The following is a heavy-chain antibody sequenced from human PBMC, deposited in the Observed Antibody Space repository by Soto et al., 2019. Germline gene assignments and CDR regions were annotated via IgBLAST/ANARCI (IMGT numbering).Heavy chain of an antibody. J-gene: IGHJ4*02. D-gene: IGHD6-25*01. CDR3: AKFWRLRPSWSYFDY. Sequence: PGGSLRVSCAASGFIFDDYGMSWVRQAPWKGLEWVSAISGSGGSTYYADSVKGRFTISRDNSKNTLYLQMNSLRAEDTAVYYCAKFWRLRPSWSYFDYWGQGTLVTVSS. V-gene: IGHV3-23*01. CDR1: GFIFDDYG. CDR2: ISGSGGST.